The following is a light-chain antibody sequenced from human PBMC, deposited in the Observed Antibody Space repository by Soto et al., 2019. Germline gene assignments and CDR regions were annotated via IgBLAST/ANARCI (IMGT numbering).Light chain of an antibody. CDR2: GAS. CDR1: QSVTNNY. CDR3: QQYGSSPIT. Sequence: IVLTQSPGTLSLSPGERATLSCRASQSVTNNYLAWYQQHPGQTPRLLISGASNRATGIPDRFSGSGSGTDFTLTINRLEPEDFAVYYCQQYGSSPITFGQGTRLEIK. V-gene: IGKV3-20*01. J-gene: IGKJ5*01.